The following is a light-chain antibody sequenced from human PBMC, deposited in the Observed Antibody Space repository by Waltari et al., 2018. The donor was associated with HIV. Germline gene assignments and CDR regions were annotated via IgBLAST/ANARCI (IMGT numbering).Light chain of an antibody. J-gene: IGKJ2*01. CDR3: QQYYSTPPT. Sequence: DIVMTQSPDSLAVSLGGRTTINCKSSQNLFYSSNNKNYLAWYQHKPGQPPKLLFYWASTREPGVPDRFSGSGSGTNFTLTISSLQADDVAVYFCQQYYSTPPTFGQGTKLEI. CDR2: WAS. CDR1: QNLFYSSNNKNY. V-gene: IGKV4-1*01.